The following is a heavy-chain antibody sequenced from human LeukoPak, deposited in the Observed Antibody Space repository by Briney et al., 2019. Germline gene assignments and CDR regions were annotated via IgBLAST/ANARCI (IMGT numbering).Heavy chain of an antibody. D-gene: IGHD3-22*01. V-gene: IGHV4-4*07. Sequence: SETLSLTCTVSGGSIISNYWSWIRQSAGTGLEWIGRIYGSGITDYNPSLKSRVTMSLDTSRKQFSLRLTSVTAADTAVYCCARLKFYDSTGYSPGYYMDVWGKGTTVSVFS. CDR1: GGSIISNY. CDR3: ARLKFYDSTGYSPGYYMDV. CDR2: IYGSGIT. J-gene: IGHJ6*03.